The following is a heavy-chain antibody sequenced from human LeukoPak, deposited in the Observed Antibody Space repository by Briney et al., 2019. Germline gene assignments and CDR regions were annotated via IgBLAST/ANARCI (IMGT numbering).Heavy chain of an antibody. J-gene: IGHJ5*02. D-gene: IGHD3-3*01. V-gene: IGHV1-18*01. CDR3: ARPGTSYDFWSGYEGREFWFDP. CDR2: ISAYNGNT. Sequence: GASVKVSCKASGYTFTSYGISWVRQAPGQGLERMGWISAYNGNTNYAQKLQGRVTMTTDTSTSTAYMELRSLRSDDTAVYYCARPGTSYDFWSGYEGREFWFDPWGQGTLVTVSS. CDR1: GYTFTSYG.